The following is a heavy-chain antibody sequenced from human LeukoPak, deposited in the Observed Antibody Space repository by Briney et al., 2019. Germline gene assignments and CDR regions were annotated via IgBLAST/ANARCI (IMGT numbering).Heavy chain of an antibody. V-gene: IGHV4-59*08. CDR1: GGSISSYY. D-gene: IGHD5-18*01. CDR2: IYYSGST. J-gene: IGHJ3*02. CDR3: AKPRYSYGYGSAFDI. Sequence: SETLSLTCTVSGGSISSYYWSWIRQPPGKGLEWIGYIYYSGSTNYNPSLKSRVTISVDTSKNQFSLKLSSVTAADTAVYYCAKPRYSYGYGSAFDIWGQGTMVTVSS.